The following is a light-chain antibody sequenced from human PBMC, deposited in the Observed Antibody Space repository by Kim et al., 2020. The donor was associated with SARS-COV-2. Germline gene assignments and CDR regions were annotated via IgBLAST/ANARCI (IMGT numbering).Light chain of an antibody. CDR2: NDN. CDR3: AAWDDGLNGWA. CDR1: STNVGTNS. J-gene: IGLJ3*02. Sequence: GQRVTLFCSGASTNVGTNSLNWDQQLPGTAPKLLIYNDNERPSVVPDRFAGSKSGTSASLAISGLQSEDAADYHCAAWDDGLNGWAFGGGTQLTVL. V-gene: IGLV1-44*01.